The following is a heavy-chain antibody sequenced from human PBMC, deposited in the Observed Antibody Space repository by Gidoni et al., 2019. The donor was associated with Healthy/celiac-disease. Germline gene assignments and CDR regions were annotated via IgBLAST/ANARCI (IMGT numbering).Heavy chain of an antibody. CDR3: AKVGFVEMATINLYYFDY. D-gene: IGHD5-12*01. CDR1: GFTFSSYA. CDR2: IRGSGGST. J-gene: IGHJ4*02. Sequence: EVQLLASGGGLVQPGGSLRLSCAASGFTFSSYAMSWVRQAPGKGLEWVSAIRGSGGSTYYADAVKGRFTISRDNSKNTLYLQMNSLRAEDTAVYYCAKVGFVEMATINLYYFDYWGQGTLVTVSS. V-gene: IGHV3-23*01.